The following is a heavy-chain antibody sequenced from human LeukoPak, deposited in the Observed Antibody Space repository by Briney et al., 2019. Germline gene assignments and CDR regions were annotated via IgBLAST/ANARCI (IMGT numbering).Heavy chain of an antibody. Sequence: SETLSLTCSVYGGSFSGYYWSWIRQPPGKGLEWIGEINHSGFTNYNPSLKSRVTISVDTSKNHFFLKLSSVTAADTAVYYCARTPYYYYYGMDVWGQGTTVTVSS. CDR1: GGSFSGYY. D-gene: IGHD2-15*01. V-gene: IGHV4-34*01. CDR3: ARTPYYYYYGMDV. J-gene: IGHJ6*02. CDR2: INHSGFT.